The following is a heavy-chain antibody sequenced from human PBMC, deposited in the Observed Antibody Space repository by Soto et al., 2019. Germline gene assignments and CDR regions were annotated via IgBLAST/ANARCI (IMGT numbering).Heavy chain of an antibody. J-gene: IGHJ4*02. V-gene: IGHV3-11*05. Sequence: QVQLVESGGGLVKPGGSLRLSCAASGFTFSDYYMSWIRQAPGKGLEWVSYISTSSSYTNYADSVQGRFIISRDNAKNSLYLQMNSLRAEDTAVYYCARDSTGWRAVYDSWGQGTLVTVSS. CDR3: ARDSTGWRAVYDS. CDR1: GFTFSDYY. D-gene: IGHD6-19*01. CDR2: ISTSSSYT.